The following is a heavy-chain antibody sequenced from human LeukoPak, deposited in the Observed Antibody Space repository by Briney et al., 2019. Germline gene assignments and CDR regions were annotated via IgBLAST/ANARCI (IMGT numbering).Heavy chain of an antibody. V-gene: IGHV3-23*01. Sequence: GGSLRLSCAASGFTFSSYAMSWVRQAPGKGLEWVSAISGSGGSTYYADSVKGRFTISRDNSKNTLYLQMNSLRAEDTAVYYCAKGFSSSSIRSSYYYYMDVWGKGTTVTVSS. CDR1: GFTFSSYA. CDR2: ISGSGGST. CDR3: AKGFSSSSIRSSYYYYMDV. D-gene: IGHD6-6*01. J-gene: IGHJ6*03.